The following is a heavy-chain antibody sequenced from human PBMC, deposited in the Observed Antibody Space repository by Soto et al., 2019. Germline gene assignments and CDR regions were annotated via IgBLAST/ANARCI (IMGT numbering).Heavy chain of an antibody. D-gene: IGHD3-10*01. J-gene: IGHJ6*03. V-gene: IGHV5-51*01. CDR2: IYPGDSDA. CDR1: GYSFTSYW. CDR3: ARQYGSGSKNYYMDV. Sequence: GESLKISCKGSGYSFTSYWIGWVRQMPGKGLEWMGIIYPGDSDARYSPSFQGQVAVSADRSTSTAYLQWSSLKASDTAMYYCARQYGSGSKNYYMDVWGKGTTVTFSS.